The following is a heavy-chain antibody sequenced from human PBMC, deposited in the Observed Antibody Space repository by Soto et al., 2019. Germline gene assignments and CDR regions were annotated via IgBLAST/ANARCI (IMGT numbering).Heavy chain of an antibody. V-gene: IGHV3-33*01. J-gene: IGHJ6*02. CDR2: IWYDGSNK. D-gene: IGHD4-17*01. CDR3: ARATVVSSALSYGMDV. CDR1: GFTFGSYG. Sequence: GALRLSCAASGFTFGSYGMHWVRQAPGKGLEWVAVIWYDGSNKYYADSVKGRFTISRDNSKNTLYLQMNSLRAEDTAVYYCARATVVSSALSYGMDVWGQGTTVTVSS.